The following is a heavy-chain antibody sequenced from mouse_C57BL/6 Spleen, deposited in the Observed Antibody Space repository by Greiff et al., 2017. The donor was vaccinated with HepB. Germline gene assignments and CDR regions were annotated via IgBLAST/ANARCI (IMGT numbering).Heavy chain of an antibody. V-gene: IGHV1-81*01. CDR2: IYPRSGNT. CDR1: GYTFTSYG. CDR3: ARDYDRAWFAY. J-gene: IGHJ3*01. Sequence: QVQLKESGAELARPGASVKLSCKASGYTFTSYGISWVKQRTGQGLEWIGEIYPRSGNTYYNEKFKGKATLTADKSSSTAYMELRSLTSEDSAVYFCARDYDRAWFAYWGQGTLVTVSA. D-gene: IGHD2-4*01.